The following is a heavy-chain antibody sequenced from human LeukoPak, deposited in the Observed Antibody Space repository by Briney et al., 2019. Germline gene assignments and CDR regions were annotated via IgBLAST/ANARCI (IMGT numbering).Heavy chain of an antibody. V-gene: IGHV3-48*02. CDR3: ARAMRSGYDY. CDR2: ISSRSDSV. Sequence: GGSLRLSCAASGFTFSTYGMNWVRQASGKRLEWVSYISSRSDSVYYADSVKGRFTISRDNAENSLYLQMNSLRDEDTAVYYCARAMRSGYDYWGQGTLVTVSS. CDR1: GFTFSTYG. D-gene: IGHD5-12*01. J-gene: IGHJ4*02.